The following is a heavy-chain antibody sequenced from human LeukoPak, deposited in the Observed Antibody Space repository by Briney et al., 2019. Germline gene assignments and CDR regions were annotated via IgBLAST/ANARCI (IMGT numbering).Heavy chain of an antibody. J-gene: IGHJ3*02. CDR3: APWEPDAFDI. CDR1: GGTFSSYA. D-gene: IGHD1-26*01. V-gene: IGHV1-69*13. Sequence: ASVKVSCKASGGTFSSYAISWVRQAPGQGLEWMGGIIPIFGTANYAQKFQGRVTITADESTSTAYMELSSLRSEDTAVYYCAPWEPDAFDIWGQGTMVTVSS. CDR2: IIPIFGTA.